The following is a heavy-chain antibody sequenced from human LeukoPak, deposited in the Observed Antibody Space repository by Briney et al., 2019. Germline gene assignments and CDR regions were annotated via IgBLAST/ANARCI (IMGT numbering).Heavy chain of an antibody. CDR1: GASISSYY. CDR2: IYYSGST. CDR3: ARVAGVVVVAATTAFDI. D-gene: IGHD2-15*01. J-gene: IGHJ3*02. V-gene: IGHV4-59*01. Sequence: SQTLSLTCTVSGASISSYYWSWIRQPPGKRLEWIGYIYYSGSTNYNPSLKSRVTISVDTSKNQFSLKLSSVTAADTAVYYCARVAGVVVVAATTAFDIWGQGTMVTVSS.